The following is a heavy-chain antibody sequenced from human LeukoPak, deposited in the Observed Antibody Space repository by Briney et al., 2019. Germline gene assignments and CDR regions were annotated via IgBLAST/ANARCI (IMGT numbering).Heavy chain of an antibody. CDR2: TSSDLNVK. D-gene: IGHD3-10*01. CDR1: GFTFSNYV. V-gene: IGHV3-30-3*01. J-gene: IGHJ4*02. CDR3: AREGYYGSGSPPSLYFDY. Sequence: GGSLRLSCAASGFTFSNYVIHWVRQAPGKGLEWVAVTSSDLNVKLYADSVKGRFTISRHNSTTTLYLQMNSLRPEDTAIYYCAREGYYGSGSPPSLYFDYWGQGTLVTVSS.